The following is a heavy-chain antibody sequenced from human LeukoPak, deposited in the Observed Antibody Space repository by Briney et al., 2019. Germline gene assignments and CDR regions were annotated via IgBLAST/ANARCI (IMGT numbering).Heavy chain of an antibody. CDR3: ARGGSLSFWYYFDY. CDR1: GGSFSGYY. J-gene: IGHJ4*02. V-gene: IGHV4-34*01. Sequence: SETLSLTCAVYGGSFSGYYWRWIRQPPGKGLEWIGEINHSGSTNYNPSLKSRVTISVDTSKNQFSLKLSSVTAADTAVYYCARGGSLSFWYYFDYWGQGTLVTVSS. CDR2: INHSGST. D-gene: IGHD3-16*02.